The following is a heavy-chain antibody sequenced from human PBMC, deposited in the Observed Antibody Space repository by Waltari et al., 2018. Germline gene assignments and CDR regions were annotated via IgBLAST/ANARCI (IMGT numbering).Heavy chain of an antibody. J-gene: IGHJ4*02. V-gene: IGHV3-7*03. D-gene: IGHD1-1*01. Sequence: VQLVESGGDLVHLGGSLSVSWGASGFAFSNHWMSWVRQAPGKGLEWVANIKQDGSEQNYADSVMGRFTISRDNAKNSLYLEMNSLRPEDTAVYYCARLWNGPDSWGQGTLVTVSS. CDR1: GFAFSNHW. CDR3: ARLWNGPDS. CDR2: IKQDGSEQ.